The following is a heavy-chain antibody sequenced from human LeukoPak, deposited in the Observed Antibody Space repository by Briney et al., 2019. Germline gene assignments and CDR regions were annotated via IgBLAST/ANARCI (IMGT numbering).Heavy chain of an antibody. CDR2: INPSGGST. V-gene: IGHV1-46*01. CDR3: ARSTTRGAY. Sequence: GASVKVSCKASGYAFTSYYMHWVRQAPGQGLEWMGIINPSGGSTSYAQKFQGRVTMTRDTSTSTAYMELSSLRSDDTAVYYCARSTTRGAYWGQGTLVTVSS. D-gene: IGHD4-17*01. CDR1: GYAFTSYY. J-gene: IGHJ4*02.